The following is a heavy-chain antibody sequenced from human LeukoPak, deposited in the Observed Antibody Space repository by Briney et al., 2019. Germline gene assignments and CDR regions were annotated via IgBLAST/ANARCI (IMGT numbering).Heavy chain of an antibody. D-gene: IGHD3-10*01. V-gene: IGHV3-48*02. CDR1: GFTFSNYN. J-gene: IGHJ4*02. Sequence: GGSLRLSCAASGFTFSNYNMNWVRQAPGKGLEWVSYISSRSSAIYYADSVKGRFTISRDNAKNSLYLQMNSLRDEDTAVYYCARSRPLRGVTVDYWGQGTLVTVSS. CDR2: ISSRSSAI. CDR3: ARSRPLRGVTVDY.